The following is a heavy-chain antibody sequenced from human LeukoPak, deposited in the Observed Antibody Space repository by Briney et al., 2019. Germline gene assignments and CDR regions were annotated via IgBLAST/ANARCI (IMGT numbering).Heavy chain of an antibody. J-gene: IGHJ4*02. CDR3: ARLRAGDYFDY. Sequence: GGSLRLSCAASGXTFTIYAMSWVRQAPGKGLEWVANIKEDGSEKYYVDSVKGRLTISRDTAKSSLYLQMNSLRAKDTAVYYCARLRAGDYFDYWGQGTLVTVSS. D-gene: IGHD6-19*01. CDR1: GXTFTIYA. V-gene: IGHV3-7*04. CDR2: IKEDGSEK.